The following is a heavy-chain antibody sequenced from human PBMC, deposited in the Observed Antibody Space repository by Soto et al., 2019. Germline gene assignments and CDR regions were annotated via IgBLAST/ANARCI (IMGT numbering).Heavy chain of an antibody. J-gene: IGHJ6*02. V-gene: IGHV1-18*01. CDR1: GYTFTRNG. CDR2: ISPNSGNI. CDR3: VKDRDSNSWPSRDV. Sequence: QVHLVQSGAEVKKPGASVNVSCKTSGYTFTRNGISWVRQAPGQGLEWMGWISPNSGNIKYAQKLQGRVIMTTDTSTSTAYMELRSRRVDDTAVYYCVKDRDSNSWPSRDVWGPGTTFTVSS. D-gene: IGHD3-22*01.